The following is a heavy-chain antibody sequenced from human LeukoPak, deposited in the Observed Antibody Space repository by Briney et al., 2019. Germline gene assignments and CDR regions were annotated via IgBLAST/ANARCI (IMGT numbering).Heavy chain of an antibody. Sequence: GGSLRLSCAASGFTFSGFAVHWVRQASGKGLEWVGRIRNKANNYATAYAASVKGRFTISRDDSKNTAFLQMNSLKTEDTAVYYCRSTFCTNGVCYFDYWGQGTLVTVSS. CDR3: RSTFCTNGVCYFDY. CDR1: GFTFSGFA. D-gene: IGHD2-8*01. CDR2: IRNKANNYAT. V-gene: IGHV3-73*01. J-gene: IGHJ4*02.